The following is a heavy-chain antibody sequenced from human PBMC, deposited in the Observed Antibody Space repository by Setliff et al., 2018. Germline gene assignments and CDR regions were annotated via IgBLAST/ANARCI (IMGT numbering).Heavy chain of an antibody. J-gene: IGHJ4*02. V-gene: IGHV3-21*01. CDR2: INSGGNKI. D-gene: IGHD5-18*01. CDR3: VRSINGYQQRYDF. Sequence: GESLKISCVASGFTFSSYAMNWVRQAPGKGLEWVSGINSGGNKIYYADSVEGRFTISRDNGKNSLFLQMNSVRAEDTAVYYCVRSINGYQQRYDFWGQGALVTVSS. CDR1: GFTFSSYA.